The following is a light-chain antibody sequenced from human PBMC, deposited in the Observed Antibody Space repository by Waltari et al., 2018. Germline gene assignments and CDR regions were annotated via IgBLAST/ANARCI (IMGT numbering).Light chain of an antibody. J-gene: IGKJ1*01. CDR3: QKYGSAPGT. CDR2: AAS. V-gene: IGKV1-27*01. CDR1: QDISNY. Sequence: IKMTQSPRSLSASVGDRVTMSCRASQDISNYVAWYQQKPGKVPKIVIYAASTVQSGVPSRFSGSGYGAEFTLTISNLQPEDVATYYCQKYGSAPGTFGQGTKVEIK.